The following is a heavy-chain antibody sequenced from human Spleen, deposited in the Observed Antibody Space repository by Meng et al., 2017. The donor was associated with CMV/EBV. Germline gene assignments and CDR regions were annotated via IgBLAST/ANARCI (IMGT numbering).Heavy chain of an antibody. Sequence: GGSLRLSCAASGFTFSSYSMNWVRQAPGKGLEWVSYISSSSTIYYADSVKGRFTISRDNAKNSLYLQMNSLRAEDTAVYYCAREWERCSSTSCGYYWGQGTLVTVSS. CDR1: GFTFSSYS. V-gene: IGHV3-48*04. D-gene: IGHD2-2*01. CDR3: AREWERCSSTSCGYY. J-gene: IGHJ4*02. CDR2: ISSSSTI.